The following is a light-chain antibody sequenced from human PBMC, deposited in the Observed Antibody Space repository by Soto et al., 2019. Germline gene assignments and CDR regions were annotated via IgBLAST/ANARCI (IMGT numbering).Light chain of an antibody. V-gene: IGKV3-20*01. J-gene: IGKJ1*01. Sequence: EIGLTQSPGTLSLSPGERATLSCRASQYFSTSNLAWYQQKPGQAPRHLIYGASNRATGIPDRFSGSGSGTDFSLTISRLESEDFAVYYCQRFGSSPWPFGQGTKVDIK. CDR1: QYFSTSN. CDR3: QRFGSSPWP. CDR2: GAS.